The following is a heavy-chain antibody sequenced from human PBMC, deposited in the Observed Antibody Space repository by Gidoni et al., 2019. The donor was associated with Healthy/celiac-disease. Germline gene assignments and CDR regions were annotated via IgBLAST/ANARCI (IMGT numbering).Heavy chain of an antibody. CDR1: GGSISSHS. CDR3: ARDVTFYYGSGRYNWFDP. J-gene: IGHJ5*02. Sequence: QVQLQESGPGLVKPSETLSLTCTVPGGSISSHSWSWIRQPPGKGLEWIGYIYYSGSTNYNPSLKSRVTISVDTSKNQFSLKLSSVTAADTAVYYCARDVTFYYGSGRYNWFDPWGQGTLVIVSS. V-gene: IGHV4-59*11. D-gene: IGHD3-10*01. CDR2: IYYSGST.